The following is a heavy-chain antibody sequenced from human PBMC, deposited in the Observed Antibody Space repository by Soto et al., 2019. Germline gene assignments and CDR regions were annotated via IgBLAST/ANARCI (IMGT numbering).Heavy chain of an antibody. CDR1: SGSISSSNW. D-gene: IGHD3-3*01. V-gene: IGHV4-4*02. CDR3: ARLLAVPITIFGVVDYYYYMDV. J-gene: IGHJ6*03. CDR2: IYHSGST. Sequence: PSETLSLTCAVSSGSISSSNWWGWVRQPPGKGLEWIGEIYHSGSTNYNPSLKSRVTISVDKSKNQFSLKLSSLTAADTAVYYCARLLAVPITIFGVVDYYYYMDVWGKGTTVTVS.